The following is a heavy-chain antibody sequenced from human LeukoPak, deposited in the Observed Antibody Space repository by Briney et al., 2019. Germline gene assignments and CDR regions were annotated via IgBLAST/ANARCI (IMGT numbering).Heavy chain of an antibody. J-gene: IGHJ4*02. Sequence: TSETLSLTCAVYGGSFNGYYWSWIRQPPGKGLEWIGEINHSGSTNYNPSLKSRVTISVDTSKNQFSLKLSSVTAADTAVYYCARGVVNDSSGLHYFDYWGQGTLVTVSS. CDR1: GGSFNGYY. D-gene: IGHD3-22*01. CDR2: INHSGST. V-gene: IGHV4-34*01. CDR3: ARGVVNDSSGLHYFDY.